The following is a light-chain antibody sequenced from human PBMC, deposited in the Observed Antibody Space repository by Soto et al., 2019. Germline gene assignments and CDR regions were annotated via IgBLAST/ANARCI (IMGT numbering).Light chain of an antibody. CDR2: GAS. CDR3: QQYGSSGT. Sequence: EIVMTQSPATLSVSPGERATLSCRASQSVSNNYLAWYQQKPGQAPRLLIYGASNRATGIPDRFSGSGSGTDFTLTISRLEPEDFAVYYCQQYGSSGTFGQATKVDIK. CDR1: QSVSNNY. J-gene: IGKJ1*01. V-gene: IGKV3-20*01.